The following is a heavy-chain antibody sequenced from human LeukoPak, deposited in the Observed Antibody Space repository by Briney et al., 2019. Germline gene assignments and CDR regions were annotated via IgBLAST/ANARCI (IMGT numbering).Heavy chain of an antibody. CDR2: IIPIFGTA. CDR3: ARSDYSTSSHMDV. Sequence: SVKVSCKASGYTFTSYDINWVRQATGQGLEWMGRIIPIFGTANYAQKFQGRVTITTDESTSTAYMELSSLRSEDTAVYYCARSDYSTSSHMDVWGKGTTVTVSS. J-gene: IGHJ6*03. V-gene: IGHV1-69*05. D-gene: IGHD6-6*01. CDR1: GYTFTSYD.